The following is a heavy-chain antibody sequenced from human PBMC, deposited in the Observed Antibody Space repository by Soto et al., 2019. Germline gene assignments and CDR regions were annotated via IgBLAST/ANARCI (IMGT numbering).Heavy chain of an antibody. CDR3: ARAYYYGSGSYYTLDY. D-gene: IGHD3-10*01. CDR1: GGTFSSYA. CDR2: IIPIFGTA. V-gene: IGHV1-69*13. Sequence: WASVKVSCKASGGTFSSYAISWVRQAPGQGLEWMGGIIPIFGTANYAQKFQGRVTITADESTSTAYMELSSLRSEDTAVYYCARAYYYGSGSYYTLDYWGQGTLVTVSS. J-gene: IGHJ4*02.